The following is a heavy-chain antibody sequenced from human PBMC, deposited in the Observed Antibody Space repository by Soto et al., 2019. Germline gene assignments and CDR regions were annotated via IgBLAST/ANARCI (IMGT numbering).Heavy chain of an antibody. V-gene: IGHV3-13*01. J-gene: IGHJ4*02. CDR1: GFTFSSYD. Sequence: SLRLSCAASGFTFSSYDMHWVRQATGKGLEWVSAIGTAGDTYYPGSVKGRFTISRENAKNSLYLQMNSLRAGDTAVYYCARSSSWYSGFDYWGQGTLVTVSS. CDR2: IGTAGDT. D-gene: IGHD6-13*01. CDR3: ARSSSWYSGFDY.